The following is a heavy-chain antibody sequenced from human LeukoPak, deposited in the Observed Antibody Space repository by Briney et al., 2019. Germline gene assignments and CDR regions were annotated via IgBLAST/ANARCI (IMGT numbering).Heavy chain of an antibody. D-gene: IGHD2-2*01. Sequence: GGSLRLSCAASGFTFSSYAMTWVRQAPGKGLEWVSGISGSGGSTYYADSVKGRFTISRDNSKNTLYLQMNSLRAEDTAVYYRANRDQLLSFDYWGQGTLVTVSS. CDR3: ANRDQLLSFDY. V-gene: IGHV3-23*01. CDR1: GFTFSSYA. CDR2: ISGSGGST. J-gene: IGHJ4*02.